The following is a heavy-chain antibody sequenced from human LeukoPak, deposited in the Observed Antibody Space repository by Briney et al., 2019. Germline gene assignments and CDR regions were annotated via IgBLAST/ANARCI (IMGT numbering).Heavy chain of an antibody. J-gene: IGHJ5*02. D-gene: IGHD1-26*01. CDR2: IRSKANSYAT. Sequence: PPGGSLRLSCAASGFTFSGSAMPWVRPAAGNGLEWVGLIRSKANSYATAYAASVKGRFTISRDDSKNTAYLQTNSLKTEDTAVYYCTRTVGYNWFDPWGQGTLVTVSS. CDR3: TRTVGYNWFDP. V-gene: IGHV3-73*01. CDR1: GFTFSGSA.